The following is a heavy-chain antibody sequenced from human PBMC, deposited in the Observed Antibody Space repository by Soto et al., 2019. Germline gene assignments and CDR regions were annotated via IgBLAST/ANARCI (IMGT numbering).Heavy chain of an antibody. D-gene: IGHD6-6*01. J-gene: IGHJ5*02. V-gene: IGHV4-31*03. Sequence: QVQLQESGPGLVKPSQTLSLTCTVSGGSISSGGSFWSWIRQHPGKGLEWIGNIHYSGTTHYSPYLKSRVTISVDTSRSQFSLKLSSVTAADTAVYYCARGPEYTSSSHWFDPWGQGSLVTVSS. CDR2: IHYSGTT. CDR3: ARGPEYTSSSHWFDP. CDR1: GGSISSGGSF.